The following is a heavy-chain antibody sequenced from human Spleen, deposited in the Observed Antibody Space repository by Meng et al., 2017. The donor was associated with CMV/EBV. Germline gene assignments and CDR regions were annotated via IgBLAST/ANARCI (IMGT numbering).Heavy chain of an antibody. CDR2: INHSGST. CDR1: GGSFSGYY. V-gene: IGHV4-34*01. D-gene: IGHD1-26*01. J-gene: IGHJ4*02. Sequence: GSLRLSCAVYGGSFSGYYWSWIRQPPGKGLEWIGEINHSGSTNYNPSLKSRVTISVDTSKNQFSLKLSSVTAADTAVYYCARASIVGAIPDYWGQGTLVTVSS. CDR3: ARASIVGAIPDY.